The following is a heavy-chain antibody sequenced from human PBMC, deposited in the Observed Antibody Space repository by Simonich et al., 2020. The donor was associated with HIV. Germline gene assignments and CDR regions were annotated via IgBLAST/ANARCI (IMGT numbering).Heavy chain of an antibody. CDR1: GFTFSSYA. V-gene: IGHV3-30*07. J-gene: IGHJ4*02. CDR2: ISHVGSNK. CDR3: ASGGSISSVWADDY. D-gene: IGHD3-16*01. Sequence: QVQLVESGGGVVQPGRSLRLSCAASGFTFSSYAMHWVRKAPGKGLEWVAVISHVGSNKYYADSVKGRVTITRDNSKNTLYLQMNSLRAEDTAVYYCASGGSISSVWADDYWGQGTLVTVSS.